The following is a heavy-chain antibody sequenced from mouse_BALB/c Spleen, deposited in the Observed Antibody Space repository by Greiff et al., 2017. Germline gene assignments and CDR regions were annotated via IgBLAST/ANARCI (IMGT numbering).Heavy chain of an antibody. CDR3: ARDGNYYYFDY. D-gene: IGHD2-1*01. Sequence: EVQLQQSGPGLVKPSQSLSLTCTVTGYSITSDYAWNWIRQFPGNKLEWMGYISYSGSTSYNPSLKSRISITRDTSKNQFFLQLNSVTTEDTATYYCARDGNYYYFDYWGQGTTLTVSS. CDR2: ISYSGST. J-gene: IGHJ2*01. CDR1: GYSITSDYA. V-gene: IGHV3-2*02.